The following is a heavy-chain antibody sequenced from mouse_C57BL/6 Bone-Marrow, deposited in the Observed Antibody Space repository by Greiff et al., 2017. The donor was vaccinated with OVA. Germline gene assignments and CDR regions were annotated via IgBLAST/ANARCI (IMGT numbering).Heavy chain of an antibody. V-gene: IGHV1-81*01. J-gene: IGHJ2*01. Sequence: VKLMESGAELARPGASVKLSCKASGYTFTSYGISWVKQRTGPGLEWIGELYPRSGNTYYNEKFKGKATLTADKSSSTAYMELRSLTSEDSAVYFCARSSSNWVFDYWGQGTTLTVSS. CDR3: ARSSSNWVFDY. CDR1: GYTFTSYG. CDR2: LYPRSGNT. D-gene: IGHD4-1*01.